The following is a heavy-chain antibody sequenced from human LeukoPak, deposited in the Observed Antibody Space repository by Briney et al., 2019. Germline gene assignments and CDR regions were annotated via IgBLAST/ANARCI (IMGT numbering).Heavy chain of an antibody. V-gene: IGHV4-4*02. CDR3: ARRPYSSSWENNWFDP. D-gene: IGHD6-6*01. Sequence: SETLSLTCAVSGGSISSSNWWSWVRQPPGKGLEWIGEIYHSGSTNYNPSLKSRVTISVDKSKNQFSLKLSSVTAADTAVYYCARRPYSSSWENNWFDPWGQGTLVTVSS. CDR2: IYHSGST. CDR1: GGSISSSNW. J-gene: IGHJ5*02.